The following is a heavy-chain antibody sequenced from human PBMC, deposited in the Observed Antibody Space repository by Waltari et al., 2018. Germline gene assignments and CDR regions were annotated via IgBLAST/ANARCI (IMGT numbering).Heavy chain of an antibody. Sequence: QLQLQESGPGLVNPSETLSLTCTVSGGSISTTTYYWGWIRQPPGRGLEWIGSISYGVSTHYSPSLNSRVTMSVDTSKNQFSRKLNSVTAADTAVYYCARQATDTYYYYYMDVWGKGTTVTVSS. CDR2: ISYGVST. V-gene: IGHV4-39*01. CDR1: GGSISTTTYY. CDR3: ARQATDTYYYYYMDV. D-gene: IGHD2-21*02. J-gene: IGHJ6*03.